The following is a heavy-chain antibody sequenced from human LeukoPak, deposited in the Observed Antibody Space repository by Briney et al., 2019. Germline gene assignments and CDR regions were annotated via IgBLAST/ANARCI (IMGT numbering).Heavy chain of an antibody. J-gene: IGHJ3*02. V-gene: IGHV1-2*02. D-gene: IGHD4-17*01. Sequence: GASAKVSCKASGYTFTGYYMHWVRQAPGQGLEWMGWINPNSGGTNYAQKFQGRVTMTRDTSISTAYMELSRLRSDDTAVYYCARVVATGYGDYFDAFDIWGQGTMVTVSS. CDR3: ARVVATGYGDYFDAFDI. CDR2: INPNSGGT. CDR1: GYTFTGYY.